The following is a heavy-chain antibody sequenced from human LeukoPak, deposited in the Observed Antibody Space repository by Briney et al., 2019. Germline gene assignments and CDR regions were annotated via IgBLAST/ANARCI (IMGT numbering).Heavy chain of an antibody. CDR2: IYYSGST. J-gene: IGHJ4*02. V-gene: IGHV4-31*02. D-gene: IGHD6-6*01. CDR3: AREDYSSSSVEY. Sequence: WVRQYPGKGLEWIGYIYYSGSTYYNPSLKSRVTISVDTSKNQFSLKLSSVTAADTAVYYCAREDYSSSSVEYWGQGTLVTVSS.